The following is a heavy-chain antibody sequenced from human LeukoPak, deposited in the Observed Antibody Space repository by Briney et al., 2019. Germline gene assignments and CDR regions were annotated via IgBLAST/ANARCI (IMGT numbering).Heavy chain of an antibody. CDR1: GYSISSGYY. Sequence: SETLSLTCTVSGYSISSGYYWGWIRQPPGKGLEWIGSIYHSGSTYYNPSLKSRVTISVDTSTNRFSLKLTSVTAADTALYYCARVVASTSIDSWGQGTLVTVSS. J-gene: IGHJ4*02. V-gene: IGHV4-38-2*02. CDR2: IYHSGST. D-gene: IGHD2-15*01. CDR3: ARVVASTSIDS.